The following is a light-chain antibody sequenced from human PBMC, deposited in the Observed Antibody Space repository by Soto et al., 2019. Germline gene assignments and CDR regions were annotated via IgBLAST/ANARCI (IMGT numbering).Light chain of an antibody. CDR3: SAWEDSLNGPV. Sequence: QSVLTQPPSASGTPGQRVTISCSGGTSNIGSNSVHWYQQLPRTAPQLLIHSDTQRPSGVPDRFSGSKSGTSASLAISGLQSEDEANYFCSAWEDSLNGPVFGGGTKLTAL. CDR1: TSNIGSNS. J-gene: IGLJ3*02. V-gene: IGLV1-44*01. CDR2: SDT.